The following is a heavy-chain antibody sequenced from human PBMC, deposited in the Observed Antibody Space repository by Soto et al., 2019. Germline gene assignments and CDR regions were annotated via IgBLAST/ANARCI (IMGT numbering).Heavy chain of an antibody. CDR3: AKDQAPFYYNSRETFEY. CDR1: GFTFIKYA. CDR2: ISGGGGST. Sequence: GGSLRLSCAASGFTFIKYAMNWVRQTPGKGLEWVSAISGGGGSTYYADSVKGRFTISRDNSKNTLYLQMNSLRAEDTAAYYCAKDQAPFYYNSRETFEYWGQGTLVTVSS. V-gene: IGHV3-23*01. D-gene: IGHD3-22*01. J-gene: IGHJ4*02.